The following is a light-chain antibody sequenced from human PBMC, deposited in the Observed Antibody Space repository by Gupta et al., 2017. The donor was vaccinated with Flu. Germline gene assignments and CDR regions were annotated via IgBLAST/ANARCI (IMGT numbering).Light chain of an antibody. CDR1: QSISSW. Sequence: PSTLSASVGDRITITCRASQSISSWLAWYQQKPGKAPRLLIYKASTVESGVPSRFSGSGSGTEFALTISSLQPDDFATYYCQHENSYSKTFGQGTKVEIK. J-gene: IGKJ1*01. CDR2: KAS. V-gene: IGKV1-5*03. CDR3: QHENSYSKT.